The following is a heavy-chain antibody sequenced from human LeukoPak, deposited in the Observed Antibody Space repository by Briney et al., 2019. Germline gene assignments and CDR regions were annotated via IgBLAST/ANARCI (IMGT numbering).Heavy chain of an antibody. CDR2: IYYSGST. CDR3: ARHSGVTYDMDV. Sequence: SETLSLTCTVSGGSIGTYYWSWIRQPPGKGLEWIGYIYYSGSTNYNPSLKSRVTISVDTSKNQFSLKLSSVTAADTALYYCARHSGVTYDMDVWGQGTTVTVSS. V-gene: IGHV4-59*08. J-gene: IGHJ6*02. CDR1: GGSIGTYY. D-gene: IGHD3-3*01.